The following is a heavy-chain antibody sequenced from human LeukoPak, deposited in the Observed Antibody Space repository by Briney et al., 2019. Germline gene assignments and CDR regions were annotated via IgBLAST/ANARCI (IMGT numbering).Heavy chain of an antibody. D-gene: IGHD3-10*01. CDR3: ARNIWFGESADAFDI. CDR2: INPNSGGT. CDR1: GYTFTGYY. Sequence: ASVKVSCKASGYTFTGYYMHWVRQAPGQGLEWMGWINPNSGGTNYAQKFQGRVTMTRDKSIRTAYMELSRLTSDDTAVHYCARNIWFGESADAFDIWGQGTMVTVSS. J-gene: IGHJ3*02. V-gene: IGHV1-2*02.